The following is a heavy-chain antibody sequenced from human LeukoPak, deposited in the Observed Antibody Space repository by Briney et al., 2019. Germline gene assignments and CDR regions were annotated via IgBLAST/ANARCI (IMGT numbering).Heavy chain of an antibody. J-gene: IGHJ4*02. CDR3: ASLISWAPSDY. Sequence: PGGSLRLSCAASGFTVSSNYMSWVRQAPGKGLEWVSVIYSGGSTYYADSVKGRFTISRDNSKNTLYLQMNSLRAEDTAVYYCASLISWAPSDYWGQGTLVTVSS. D-gene: IGHD1-26*01. CDR2: IYSGGST. CDR1: GFTVSSNY. V-gene: IGHV3-66*02.